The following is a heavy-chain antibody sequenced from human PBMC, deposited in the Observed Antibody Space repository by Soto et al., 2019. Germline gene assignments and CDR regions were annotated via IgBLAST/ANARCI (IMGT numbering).Heavy chain of an antibody. J-gene: IGHJ4*02. V-gene: IGHV3-74*01. D-gene: IGHD3-16*01. CDR2: INSDGSST. CDR3: ARDDREYVWGSFRYFDS. CDR1: GVTFSSYW. Sequence: AFRLSCAASGVTFSSYWMRWVRQAPGKGPVWVSRINSDGSSTTYAESVKGRFSVSRDNAKNTLYLQMDSLKTEDTAVYFCARDDREYVWGSFRYFDSWGPRTQVTVSS.